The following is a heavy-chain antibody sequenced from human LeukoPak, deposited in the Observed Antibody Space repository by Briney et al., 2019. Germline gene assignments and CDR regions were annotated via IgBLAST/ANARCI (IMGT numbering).Heavy chain of an antibody. CDR2: INARGDT. CDR3: VRGQVPAARGYNWFEP. D-gene: IGHD2-2*01. V-gene: IGHV4-34*01. CDR1: GWSFNDYY. Sequence: SETLSLTCAVYGWSFNDYYWNWIRQPPGKGLEWIGEINARGDTNYNPSLKSRVTISVDTSKKQFSLRFTSTIAADTAVYYCVRGQVPAARGYNWFEPWGQGTLVTVSS. J-gene: IGHJ5*02.